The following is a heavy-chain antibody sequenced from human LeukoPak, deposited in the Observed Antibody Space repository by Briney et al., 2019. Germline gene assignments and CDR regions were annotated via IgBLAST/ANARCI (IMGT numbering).Heavy chain of an antibody. Sequence: SETLSLTCTVSGDSISSSNYYWGWIRQPPGKGLEWIGSMHYSGDTYYNPSLKSRVTISVDTSKNQFSLKLSSVTAADTAVYYCARGPRLRYSPSFNWFDPWGQGTLVTVSS. CDR1: GDSISSSNYY. CDR2: MHYSGDT. D-gene: IGHD3-9*01. CDR3: ARGPRLRYSPSFNWFDP. J-gene: IGHJ5*02. V-gene: IGHV4-39*01.